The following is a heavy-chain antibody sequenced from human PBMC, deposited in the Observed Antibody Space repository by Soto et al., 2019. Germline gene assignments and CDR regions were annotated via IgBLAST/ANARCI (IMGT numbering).Heavy chain of an antibody. CDR2: IHLNSGGT. J-gene: IGHJ4*02. D-gene: IGHD6-19*01. CDR3: ASAAVTGTAGLDF. V-gene: IGHV1-2*02. Sequence: GASVKVSCKASGYTFTGYYVHWVRQAPGHGLEWLGWIHLNSGGTNYAQSFQGRVTMTRDTSISTAYMELSRLTSDDTAVYYCASAAVTGTAGLDFWGQGTQVTVS. CDR1: GYTFTGYY.